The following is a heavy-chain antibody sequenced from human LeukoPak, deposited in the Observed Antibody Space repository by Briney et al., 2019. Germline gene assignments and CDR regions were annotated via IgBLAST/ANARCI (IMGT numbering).Heavy chain of an antibody. Sequence: GGSLRLSCAASGFTFSSYGMSWVRQAPGKGLEWVSTISGSGGSTYYADSVKGRFTISRDNSKNTLYLQMNSLRAEDTAVYYCAKGALYDFWSGYQDYWGQGTLVTVSS. J-gene: IGHJ4*02. V-gene: IGHV3-23*01. CDR3: AKGALYDFWSGYQDY. CDR1: GFTFSSYG. CDR2: ISGSGGST. D-gene: IGHD3-3*01.